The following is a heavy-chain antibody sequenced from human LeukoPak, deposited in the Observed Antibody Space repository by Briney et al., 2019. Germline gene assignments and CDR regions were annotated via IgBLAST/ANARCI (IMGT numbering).Heavy chain of an antibody. CDR3: AKGVNSGWLADGYYGMDV. J-gene: IGHJ6*02. Sequence: GASVKVSCKASGGTFSSYTISWVRQAPGQGLEWMGRIIPILGIANYAQKFQGRVTITADKSTSTAYMELSSLRSEGTAVYYCAKGVNSGWLADGYYGMDVWGQGTTVTVSS. CDR1: GGTFSSYT. CDR2: IIPILGIA. D-gene: IGHD6-19*01. V-gene: IGHV1-69*02.